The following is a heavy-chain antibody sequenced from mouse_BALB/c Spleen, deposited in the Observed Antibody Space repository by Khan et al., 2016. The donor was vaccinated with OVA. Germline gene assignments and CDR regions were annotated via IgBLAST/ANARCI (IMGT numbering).Heavy chain of an antibody. J-gene: IGHJ3*01. D-gene: IGHD2-4*01. CDR3: ARNYDYDEGLAY. CDR2: IWSGGST. CDR1: GFSLTTYG. V-gene: IGHV2-2*02. Sequence: VELKQSGPGLVQPSQSLSITCTVSGFSLTTYGVHWVRQSPGKGLEWLGVIWSGGSTDYNAAFISRLSISKDSSKSQVFFQMNSLQVNDTAIYYCARNYDYDEGLAYWGQGTLVTVSA.